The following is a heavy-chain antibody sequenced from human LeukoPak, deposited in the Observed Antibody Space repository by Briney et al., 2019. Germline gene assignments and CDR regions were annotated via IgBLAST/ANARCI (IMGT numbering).Heavy chain of an antibody. CDR3: ARSHSVWTSFDY. CDR2: IYYSGST. J-gene: IGHJ4*02. V-gene: IGHV4-59*01. D-gene: IGHD3/OR15-3a*01. Sequence: SETPSLTCTVSGGSISSYYWGWIRQPPGKGLEWIGYIYYSGSTNYNPSLKSRVTISVDTSKNQFSLKLSSVTAADTAVYYCARSHSVWTSFDYWGQGTLVTVSS. CDR1: GGSISSYY.